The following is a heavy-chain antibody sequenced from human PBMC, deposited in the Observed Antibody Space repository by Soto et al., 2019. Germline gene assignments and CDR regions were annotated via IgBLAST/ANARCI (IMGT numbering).Heavy chain of an antibody. J-gene: IGHJ5*02. V-gene: IGHV1-8*01. D-gene: IGHD6-6*01. Sequence: QVQLVQSRAEVKKPGASVKVSCKASGYTFTSYDINWVRQATGQGLEWMGWMNPNSGNTGYAQKFQGRVTMTRNTSISTAYMELSSLRSEDTAVYYCARRGQLATYNWFDPWGQGTLVTVSS. CDR3: ARRGQLATYNWFDP. CDR1: GYTFTSYD. CDR2: MNPNSGNT.